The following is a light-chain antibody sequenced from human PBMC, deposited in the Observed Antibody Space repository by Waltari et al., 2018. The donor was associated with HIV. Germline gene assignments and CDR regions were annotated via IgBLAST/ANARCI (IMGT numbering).Light chain of an antibody. CDR1: TSDFGPYNV. CDR3: STHASNPTLG. J-gene: IGLJ3*02. V-gene: IGLV2-14*03. CDR2: EGT. Sequence: QSALTQPASVSGSPGQSVTISCIGTTSDFGPYNVLSWDQQHPNNVPKVLIYEGTSRPAGVPRRFSGSKSGNTASLTITGLQAEDEAIYYCSTHASNPTLGFGGGTQLTVL.